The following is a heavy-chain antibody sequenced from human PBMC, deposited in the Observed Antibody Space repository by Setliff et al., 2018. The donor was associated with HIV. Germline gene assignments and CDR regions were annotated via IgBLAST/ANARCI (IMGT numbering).Heavy chain of an antibody. Sequence: ASVKVSCKASGYTFTSCFMHWVRQAPGQGLEWMGWINTNTGNPTYAQGFTGRFVFSLDTSVSTAYLEISSLKAGDTAVYYCARALYGDYGGDLNWLDPWGQGTLVTVSS. J-gene: IGHJ5*02. D-gene: IGHD4-17*01. CDR3: ARALYGDYGGDLNWLDP. CDR1: GYTFTSCF. CDR2: INTNTGNP. V-gene: IGHV7-4-1*02.